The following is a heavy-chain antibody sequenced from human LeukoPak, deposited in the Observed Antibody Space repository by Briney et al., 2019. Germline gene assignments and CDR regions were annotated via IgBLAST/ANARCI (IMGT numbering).Heavy chain of an antibody. CDR1: GGSISSYY. V-gene: IGHV4-59*01. Sequence: SETLSLTCTVSGGSISSYYWSWIRQPPGKGLEWIGYIYYSGSTNYNPSLKSRVTISVDTSKNQFSLKLGSVTAADTAVYYCARARGSSWYVYWGQGTLVTVSS. CDR3: ARARGSSWYVY. D-gene: IGHD6-13*01. CDR2: IYYSGST. J-gene: IGHJ4*02.